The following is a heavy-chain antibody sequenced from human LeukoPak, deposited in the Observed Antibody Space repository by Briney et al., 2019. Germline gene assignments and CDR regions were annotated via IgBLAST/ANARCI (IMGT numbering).Heavy chain of an antibody. D-gene: IGHD3-10*01. Sequence: GGSLRLSCAASGFTVSSNYMSWGRQAPGKGLEWVSVIYSGGTTYYAESVTGRFTISRDKSKNTLDLQMNSLRPEDTAVYYCARDHIADTYYGSGRRIYYYYGMDVWGQGTTVTVSS. J-gene: IGHJ6*02. CDR3: ARDHIADTYYGSGRRIYYYYGMDV. V-gene: IGHV3-53*01. CDR2: IYSGGTT. CDR1: GFTVSSNY.